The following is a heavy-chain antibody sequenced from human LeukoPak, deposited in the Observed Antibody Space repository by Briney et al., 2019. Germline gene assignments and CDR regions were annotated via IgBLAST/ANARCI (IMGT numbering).Heavy chain of an antibody. CDR1: GYTFTGYY. CDR3: ARRAVAGRWDY. V-gene: IGHV1-2*02. Sequence: ASVKVSCKTSGYTFTGYYIHWVRQAPGQGLEWMGWINPNSGATDYAQKFQGRVTMTRDTSISTAYMELSSLRSEDTAVYYCARRAVAGRWDYWGQGTLVTVSS. D-gene: IGHD6-19*01. J-gene: IGHJ4*02. CDR2: INPNSGAT.